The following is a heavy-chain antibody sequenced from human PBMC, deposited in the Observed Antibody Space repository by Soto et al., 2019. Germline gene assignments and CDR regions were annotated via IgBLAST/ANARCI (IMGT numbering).Heavy chain of an antibody. Sequence: SVKVSCKASGGTFSSYGISWMRQAPGRGLEWMGGIIPLFGTTNYAQKFRGRVTVTADESTSTVYMELRSLRFEDTAVYYCARAHGSSWYNWFDPWGQGTLVTVSS. CDR1: GGTFSSYG. V-gene: IGHV1-69*13. D-gene: IGHD6-13*01. CDR3: ARAHGSSWYNWFDP. J-gene: IGHJ5*02. CDR2: IIPLFGTT.